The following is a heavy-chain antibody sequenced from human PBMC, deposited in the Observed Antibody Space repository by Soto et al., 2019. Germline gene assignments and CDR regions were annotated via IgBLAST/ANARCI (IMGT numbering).Heavy chain of an antibody. CDR2: ISSSSSYT. Sequence: PGGSLRLSCAASGFTFSDYYMSWIRQAPGKGLEWVSYISSSSSYTNYADSVKGRFTISRDNAKNSLYLQMNSLRAEDTAVYYCARVSGYYDILTGYYTYYYYGMDVWGQGTTVTVSS. V-gene: IGHV3-11*05. J-gene: IGHJ6*02. D-gene: IGHD3-9*01. CDR3: ARVSGYYDILTGYYTYYYYGMDV. CDR1: GFTFSDYY.